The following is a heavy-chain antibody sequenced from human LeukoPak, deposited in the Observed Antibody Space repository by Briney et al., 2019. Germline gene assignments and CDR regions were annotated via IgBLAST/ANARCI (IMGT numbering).Heavy chain of an antibody. V-gene: IGHV4-30-2*01. CDR2: IYHSGST. D-gene: IGHD1-20*01. J-gene: IGHJ4*02. Sequence: SETLSLTCTVSGGSISSGGYYWSWIRQPPGKGLEWIGYIYHSGSTYYNPSLKSRVTISVDRSKNQFSLRLSSVTAADTAVYYCARESLDNWSLFDYWGQGTLVTVSS. CDR3: ARESLDNWSLFDY. CDR1: GGSISSGGYY.